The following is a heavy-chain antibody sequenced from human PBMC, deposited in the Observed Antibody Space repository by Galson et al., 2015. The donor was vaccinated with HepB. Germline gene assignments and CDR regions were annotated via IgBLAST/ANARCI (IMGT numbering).Heavy chain of an antibody. Sequence: SLRLSCAASGFTVSNNYMNWVRQAPGKGLEWVSLIYSGDRTYYADSVKGGFTISRDSSKNTLYLQMNSLKAEDTAVYYCARKGPAQSPWGQGTQVTVPS. CDR3: ARKGPAQSP. CDR1: GFTVSNNY. CDR2: IYSGDRT. V-gene: IGHV3-66*01. J-gene: IGHJ5*02.